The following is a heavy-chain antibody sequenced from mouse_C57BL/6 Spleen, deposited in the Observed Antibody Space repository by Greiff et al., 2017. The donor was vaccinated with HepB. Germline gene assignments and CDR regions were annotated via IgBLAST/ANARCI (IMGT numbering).Heavy chain of an antibody. D-gene: IGHD2-3*01. CDR1: GFTFSDYG. Sequence: EVKVEESGGGLVQPGGSLKLSCAASGFTFSDYGMAWVRQAPRKGPEWVAFISNLAYSIYYADTVTGRFTISRENAKNTLYLEMSSLRSEDTAMYYCARRDGYYRFAYWGQGTLVTVSA. V-gene: IGHV5-15*04. J-gene: IGHJ3*01. CDR2: ISNLAYSI. CDR3: ARRDGYYRFAY.